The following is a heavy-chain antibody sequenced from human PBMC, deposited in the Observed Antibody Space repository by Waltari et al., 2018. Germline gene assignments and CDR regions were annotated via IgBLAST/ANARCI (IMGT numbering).Heavy chain of an antibody. V-gene: IGHV4-39*01. CDR3: ARHSRVRGQLTPWDY. CDR2: IYYSGST. CDR1: GGSISSSSYY. D-gene: IGHD6-13*01. J-gene: IGHJ4*02. Sequence: QLQLQESGPGLVKPSETLSLTCTVSGGSISSSSYYWGWIRQPPGKGLEWIGSIYYSGSTYYNPSLKSRVTISVDTSKNQFSLKLSSVTAADTAVYYCARHSRVRGQLTPWDYWGQGTLVTVSS.